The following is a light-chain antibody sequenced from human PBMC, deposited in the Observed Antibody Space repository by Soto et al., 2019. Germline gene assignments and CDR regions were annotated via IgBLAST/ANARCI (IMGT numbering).Light chain of an antibody. CDR3: QPYCSSPYT. CDR1: QSVSSSY. Sequence: EIVLTQSPGTLSLSPGERATLSCRASQSVSSSYLAWYQQKPGQAPRLLIYGASSRATGIPDRFSGSGSGTVFTLTISRLEPEAVAVYYCQPYCSSPYTFGQGTKLEIK. CDR2: GAS. V-gene: IGKV3-20*01. J-gene: IGKJ2*01.